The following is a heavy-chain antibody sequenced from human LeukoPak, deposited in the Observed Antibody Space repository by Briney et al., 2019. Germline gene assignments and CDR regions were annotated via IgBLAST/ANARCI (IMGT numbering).Heavy chain of an antibody. Sequence: PSETLSLTCTVSGGSPSSYYWSCIRQPPGKGLEWIGYIYYSGSTNYNPSLKSRVTISVDTSKNQFSLKLSSVTAADSAVYYCARWFGESTPHFDYWGQGTLVTVSS. V-gene: IGHV4-59*01. CDR3: ARWFGESTPHFDY. J-gene: IGHJ4*02. CDR2: IYYSGST. D-gene: IGHD3-10*01. CDR1: GGSPSSYY.